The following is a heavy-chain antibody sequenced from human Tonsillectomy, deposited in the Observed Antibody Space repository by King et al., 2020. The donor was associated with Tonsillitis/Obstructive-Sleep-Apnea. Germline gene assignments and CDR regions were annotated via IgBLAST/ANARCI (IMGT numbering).Heavy chain of an antibody. V-gene: IGHV3-30*18. CDR2: ISYDGSNK. J-gene: IGHJ2*01. D-gene: IGHD5-24*01. CDR3: AKDFVPGRDGYFRDWYFDL. CDR1: GFTFSSYG. Sequence: VQLVESGGGVVQPGRSLRLSCAASGFTFSSYGMNWVRQAPGKGLEWVAAISYDGSNKYYTDSVKGRFTMSRDNSKNTLYLQMNSLRAEDTAVYYGAKDFVPGRDGYFRDWYFDLGGRGTLVTVST.